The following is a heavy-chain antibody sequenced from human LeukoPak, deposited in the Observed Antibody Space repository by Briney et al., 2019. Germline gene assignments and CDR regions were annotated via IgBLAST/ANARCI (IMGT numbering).Heavy chain of an antibody. CDR1: GFTSSSYA. D-gene: IGHD6-19*01. J-gene: IGHJ4*02. V-gene: IGHV3-30-3*01. Sequence: GRSLRLSCAASGFTSSSYAMHWVRQAPGKGLEWVAVISYDGSNKYYADSVKGRFTISRDNSKNTLYLQMNSLRAEDTAVYYCARDVAPYSSGWYMGYWGQGTLVTVSS. CDR2: ISYDGSNK. CDR3: ARDVAPYSSGWYMGY.